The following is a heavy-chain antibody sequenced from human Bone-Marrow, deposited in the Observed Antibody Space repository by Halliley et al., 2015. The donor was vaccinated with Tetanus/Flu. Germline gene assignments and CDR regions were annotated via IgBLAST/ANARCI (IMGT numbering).Heavy chain of an antibody. D-gene: IGHD2-15*01. CDR1: GFTFGDFA. Sequence: SLRLSCATSGFTFGDFAMQWVRQAPGKGLEWVAVIWNDGTNPYYADSVKGRFTISRDKSKRTLHLQMNSLRADDTAMYYCARDAGTQPAWYFDFWGRGILVTVSS. J-gene: IGHJ2*01. CDR3: ARDAGTQPAWYFDF. CDR2: IWNDGTNP. V-gene: IGHV3-33*01.